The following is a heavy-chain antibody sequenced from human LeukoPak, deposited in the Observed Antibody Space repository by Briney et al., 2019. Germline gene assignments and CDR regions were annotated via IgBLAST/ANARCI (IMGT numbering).Heavy chain of an antibody. CDR1: GFTFSSYW. Sequence: SGGSLRLSCAASGFTFSSYWMSWVRQAPGKGLEWVSFTRYDGRDEYYADSVKGRFTISRDNSKNTLYLQMNRLRAEDTAVYYCAKDRRSIVVVAATFDYWGQGTLVTVSS. CDR2: TRYDGRDE. CDR3: AKDRRSIVVVAATFDY. J-gene: IGHJ4*02. D-gene: IGHD2-15*01. V-gene: IGHV3-30*02.